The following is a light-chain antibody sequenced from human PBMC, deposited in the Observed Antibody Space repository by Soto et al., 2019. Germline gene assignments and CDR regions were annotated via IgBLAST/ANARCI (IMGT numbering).Light chain of an antibody. V-gene: IGKV3-11*01. CDR1: QSVSSY. J-gene: IGKJ4*01. Sequence: EIVLTQFPATLSLSPGDGATLSCRASQSVSSYLAWYQQKRGQAPRLLIYDSSNRATGIPARFSGSGSGTDFSLIISSLEPEDFAVYYCQQRSNCPLTFDGGTKVEIK. CDR3: QQRSNCPLT. CDR2: DSS.